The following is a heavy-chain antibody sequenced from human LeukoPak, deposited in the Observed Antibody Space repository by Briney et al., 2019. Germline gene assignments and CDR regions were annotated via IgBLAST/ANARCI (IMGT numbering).Heavy chain of an antibody. V-gene: IGHV3-7*01. CDR1: GFTFSGDW. CDR3: AKGPGYAAGSYAKAKHDTYDL. Sequence: GGSLRLSCAASGFTFSGDWMSWVRQAPGKGLEWVANVNQDESEKFSVDSVWGRFTISRDNAKNSVYLQMHSLRAEDTAVYYCAKGPGYAAGSYAKAKHDTYDLWGQGTLVIVSS. D-gene: IGHD3-10*01. CDR2: VNQDESEK. J-gene: IGHJ3*01.